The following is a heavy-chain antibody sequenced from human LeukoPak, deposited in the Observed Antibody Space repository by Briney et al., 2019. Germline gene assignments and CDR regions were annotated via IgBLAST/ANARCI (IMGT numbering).Heavy chain of an antibody. V-gene: IGHV4-39*07. J-gene: IGHJ3*02. CDR3: ASGHYDFWSGDAFDI. Sequence: PSETLSLTCTVSGGSISSSSYYWGWIRQPPGTGLEWIGSIYYSGSTYYNPSLKSRVTISVDTSKNQFSLKLSSVTAADTAVYYCASGHYDFWSGDAFDIWGQGTMVTVSS. D-gene: IGHD3-3*01. CDR1: GGSISSSSYY. CDR2: IYYSGST.